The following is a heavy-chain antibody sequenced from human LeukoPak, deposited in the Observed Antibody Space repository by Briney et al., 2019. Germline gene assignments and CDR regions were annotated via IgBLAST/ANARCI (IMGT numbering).Heavy chain of an antibody. V-gene: IGHV3-20*04. CDR3: ARIPPYNWSDGFDY. Sequence: GGSLRLSCAASGFTFDDYGMSWVRQAPGKGLEWVSGINWNGGSTGYADSVRGLFTISRDNAKNTLYLQMNSLRAEDTAVYYCARIPPYNWSDGFDYWGQGTLVTVSS. CDR1: GFTFDDYG. D-gene: IGHD1-20*01. J-gene: IGHJ4*02. CDR2: INWNGGST.